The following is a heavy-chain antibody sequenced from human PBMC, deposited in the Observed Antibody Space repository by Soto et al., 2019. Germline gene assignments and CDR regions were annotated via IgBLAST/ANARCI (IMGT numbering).Heavy chain of an antibody. CDR3: ARNRRIAVPNYYYGIDF. D-gene: IGHD6-19*01. CDR1: GGSISSWY. Sequence: NPSETLSLTCTVSGGSISSWYCCWTWQPPRQGMERMGYIYCSGSTNYNASLNSRLTISVGTSKNQDSLKLSSATTADTAADYCARNRRIAVPNYYYGIDFWGQGTTVTVSS. J-gene: IGHJ6*02. CDR2: IYCSGST. V-gene: IGHV4-59*01.